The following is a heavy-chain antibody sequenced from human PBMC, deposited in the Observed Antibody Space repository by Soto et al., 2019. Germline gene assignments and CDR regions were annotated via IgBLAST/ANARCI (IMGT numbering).Heavy chain of an antibody. V-gene: IGHV3-23*01. Sequence: AGGSLRLSCVASGFTFNSYAMSWVRQAPGKGPQWVSAISATGGTTNYADSVKGRFTISRDNSKNMLYLQMNSLRAEDTAVYYCAKALFSASTRWFDPWGQGTLVTVS. CDR1: GFTFNSYA. D-gene: IGHD2-15*01. CDR3: AKALFSASTRWFDP. J-gene: IGHJ5*02. CDR2: ISATGGTT.